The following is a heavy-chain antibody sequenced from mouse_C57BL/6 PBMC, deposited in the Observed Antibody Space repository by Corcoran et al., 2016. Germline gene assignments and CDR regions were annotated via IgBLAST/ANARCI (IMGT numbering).Heavy chain of an antibody. D-gene: IGHD2-1*01. CDR1: GYTFTDYY. Sequence: QVQLKQSGAELVRPGASVKLSCKASGYTFTDYYINWVKQRPGQGLEWIARIYPGSGNTYYNEKFKGKATLTAEKSSSTAYMQLSSLTSEDSAVYFCARSNYGKPMDYWGQGTSVTVSS. J-gene: IGHJ4*01. V-gene: IGHV1-76*01. CDR3: ARSNYGKPMDY. CDR2: IYPGSGNT.